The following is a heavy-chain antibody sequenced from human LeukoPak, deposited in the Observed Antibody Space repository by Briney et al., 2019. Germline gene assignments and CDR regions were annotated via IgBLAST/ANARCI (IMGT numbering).Heavy chain of an antibody. Sequence: ASVKVSCKASGYTFTSYDINWERQATGQGLEWMGWMNPNSGNTGYAQKFQGRVTMTRNTSISTAYMELSSLRSEDTAVYYCARGHPAAPAAEDYWGQGTLVTVSS. V-gene: IGHV1-8*01. CDR2: MNPNSGNT. J-gene: IGHJ4*02. CDR1: GYTFTSYD. CDR3: ARGHPAAPAAEDY.